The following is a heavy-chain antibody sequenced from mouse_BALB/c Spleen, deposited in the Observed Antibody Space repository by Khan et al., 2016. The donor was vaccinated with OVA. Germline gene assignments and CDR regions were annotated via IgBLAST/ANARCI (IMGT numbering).Heavy chain of an antibody. V-gene: IGHV5-12*02. D-gene: IGHD2-12*01. CDR2: ISNGGGST. J-gene: IGHJ4*01. CDR1: GFTFSDYY. Sequence: EVELVESGGGLVQPGGSLKLSCATSGFTFSDYYMYWVRQTPEKRLEWVAYISNGGGSTYYPDTVKDRFTISRDNAKHTLYLQMSRLKSEDTAMYYCARQLYGAMDHWGQGTSVTVSS. CDR3: ARQLYGAMDH.